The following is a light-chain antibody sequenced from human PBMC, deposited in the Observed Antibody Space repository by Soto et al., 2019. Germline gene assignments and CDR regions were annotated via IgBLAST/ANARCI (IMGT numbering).Light chain of an antibody. J-gene: IGKJ2*01. Sequence: IVMTQSPATLSVSPGERATLSCRASQSVSTNLAWYQQKPGQPPSLVVYGASARATGIPARFSGSGSGTEFTLTIRSLQSEDFAFYYCQHYYNWPFTFGQGTKLEIK. V-gene: IGKV3-15*01. CDR3: QHYYNWPFT. CDR1: QSVSTN. CDR2: GAS.